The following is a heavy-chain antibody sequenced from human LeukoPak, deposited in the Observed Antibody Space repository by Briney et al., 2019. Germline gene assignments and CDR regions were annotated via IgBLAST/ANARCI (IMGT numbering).Heavy chain of an antibody. CDR2: ISSSSSTI. D-gene: IGHD3-10*01. CDR3: ARDRAGYYFDY. V-gene: IGHV3-48*01. Sequence: GGSLRLSCAASGFTFSSYSMNWVRQAPGKGLEWVSYISSSSSTIYYADSVKGRFTISRDNGKNSLYLQMNSLRAEDTAVYYCARDRAGYYFDYWGQGTLVTVSS. J-gene: IGHJ4*02. CDR1: GFTFSSYS.